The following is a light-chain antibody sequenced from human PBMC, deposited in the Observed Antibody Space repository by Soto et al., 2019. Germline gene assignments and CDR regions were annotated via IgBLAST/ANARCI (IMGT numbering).Light chain of an antibody. CDR2: GAS. Sequence: ESMLTQSPATLSLSQRERATLSCRASQSVSDSLAWYQQRPGQAPRLLIFGASTRATGFPARFSGSGSGTEFTLTISSLQSEDFAVYYCQQYKDWPHTFGQGTKVDI. J-gene: IGKJ1*01. CDR1: QSVSDS. CDR3: QQYKDWPHT. V-gene: IGKV3-15*01.